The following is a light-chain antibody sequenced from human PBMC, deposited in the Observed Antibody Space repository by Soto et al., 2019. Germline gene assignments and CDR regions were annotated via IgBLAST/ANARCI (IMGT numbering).Light chain of an antibody. CDR2: EVS. CDR1: SSDVGGYSY. CDR3: TSYTSSSTHV. V-gene: IGLV2-14*01. J-gene: IGLJ1*01. Sequence: QSVLTQPACVSGSPGQSITISFTGTSSDVGGYSYVSWYQHHPGKAPKLMIYEVSNRPSGVSRRFSGSKSGNTASLTVSGQQADDAAEYYCTSYTSSSTHVFGTGTKVTVL.